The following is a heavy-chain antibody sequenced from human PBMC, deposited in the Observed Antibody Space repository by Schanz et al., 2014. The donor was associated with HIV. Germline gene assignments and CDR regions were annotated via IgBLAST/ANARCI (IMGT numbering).Heavy chain of an antibody. Sequence: VQLLESGGGVVRPGTSLRLSCAASGFSFSLYSMNWVRQAPGKGLEWVASITSASNIYYVDSVKGRFTISRDNSKNTLFLQMNSLRGEDTAVYYCARVANWDYYGMDVWGRGTTVTVSS. CDR1: GFSFSLYS. J-gene: IGHJ6*02. CDR3: ARVANWDYYGMDV. V-gene: IGHV3-30*03. CDR2: ITSASNI. D-gene: IGHD3-16*01.